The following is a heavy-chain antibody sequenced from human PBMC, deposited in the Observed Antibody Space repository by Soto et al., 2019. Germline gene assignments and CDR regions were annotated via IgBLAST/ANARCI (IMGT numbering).Heavy chain of an antibody. CDR3: AKDRLAGGFDY. CDR2: VSANASTK. V-gene: IGHV3-23*01. J-gene: IGHJ4*02. CDR1: GFTFSSYW. D-gene: IGHD3-16*01. Sequence: GGSLRLSCAASGFTFSSYWMSWVRQAPGKGLEWVSLVSANASTKYYVDSVKGRFTISRDNSRNTVYLQMNSLRADDTAVYYCAKDRLAGGFDYWGQGTLVTVSS.